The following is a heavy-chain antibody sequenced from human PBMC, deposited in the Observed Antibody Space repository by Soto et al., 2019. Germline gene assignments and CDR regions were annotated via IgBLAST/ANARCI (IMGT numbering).Heavy chain of an antibody. CDR2: IKDGGYT. J-gene: IGHJ4*02. D-gene: IGHD5-12*01. Sequence: QVQLQQWGAGLLKPSETLSLNCAVNGGSLSGYYWSWIRQPPGKGLEWIGEIKDGGYTNYSPSLKLRATISSDTSNNQVPLRLNSVTAADTGLYYCARGQEGVVATHWDQGALVTVSS. CDR1: GGSLSGYY. CDR3: ARGQEGVVATH. V-gene: IGHV4-34*01.